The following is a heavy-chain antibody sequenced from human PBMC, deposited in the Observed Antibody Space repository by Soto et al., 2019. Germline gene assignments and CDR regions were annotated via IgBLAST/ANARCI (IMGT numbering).Heavy chain of an antibody. J-gene: IGHJ5*02. Sequence: EVQLVEAGGGLVQPGGSLRLSCAASGFTFSSYEMNWVRQAPGKGLEWVSYISSSGSTIYYADSVKGRFTISRDNAKNSLYLQMNSLRAEDTAVYYCAREQYPPVVVVAARWFDPWGQGTLVTVSS. CDR3: AREQYPPVVVVAARWFDP. V-gene: IGHV3-48*03. CDR2: ISSSGSTI. CDR1: GFTFSSYE. D-gene: IGHD2-15*01.